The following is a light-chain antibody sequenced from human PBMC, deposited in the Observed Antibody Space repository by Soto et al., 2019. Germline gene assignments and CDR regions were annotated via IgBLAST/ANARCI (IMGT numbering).Light chain of an antibody. CDR1: QSVRSRY. CDR3: QQYGTSPQT. CDR2: GSS. V-gene: IGKV3-20*01. J-gene: IGKJ1*01. Sequence: EIELPHSPCTLSLSPGERATLSCRASQSVRSRYLAWYQQKPGQAPRLLIYGSSSRPPGIPARDSGSGSGTEFTLTISRLEPEDFAVYYCQQYGTSPQTFGQGTKVDIK.